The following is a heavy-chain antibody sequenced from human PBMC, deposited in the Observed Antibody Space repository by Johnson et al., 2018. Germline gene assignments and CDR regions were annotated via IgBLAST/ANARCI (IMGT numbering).Heavy chain of an antibody. CDR3: ARPRLGGHYYDSSGHWAPRDPFDI. D-gene: IGHD3-22*01. CDR1: GFTFSSYA. Sequence: QVQLVESGGGVVQPGRSLRLSCAASGFTFSSYAMHWVRQAPGKGLEWVALISYDAANKYYADSVKGRFTISRDNSKNTLYLQMNSLRAEDTAVYYCARPRLGGHYYDSSGHWAPRDPFDIWGQGTMVTVSS. J-gene: IGHJ3*02. V-gene: IGHV3-30-3*01. CDR2: ISYDAANK.